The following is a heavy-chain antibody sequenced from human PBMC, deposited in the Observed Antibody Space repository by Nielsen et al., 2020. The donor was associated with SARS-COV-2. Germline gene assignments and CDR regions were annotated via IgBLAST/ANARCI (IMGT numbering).Heavy chain of an antibody. CDR2: IIPIFATP. CDR3: AREGELSPGLLFPNV. V-gene: IGHV1-69*13. D-gene: IGHD1-7*01. Sequence: SVKVSCKAAGDTFNSYGIHWVRQAPGQGLEWIGGIIPIFATPHYAQKFQGRVTLTADESTGTAYMELSSLRSEDTAVYYCAREGELSPGLLFPNVWGQGTLVTVPS. CDR1: GDTFNSYG. J-gene: IGHJ1*01.